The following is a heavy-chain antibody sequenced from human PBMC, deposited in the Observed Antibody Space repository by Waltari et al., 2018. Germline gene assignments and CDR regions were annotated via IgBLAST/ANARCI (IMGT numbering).Heavy chain of an antibody. Sequence: EVQLVESGGGLVQPGGSLRLSCAASGFTFSHYWMSWVRQAPGKGLEWVANIKQDGSEKYYVDSVKGRFTISRDNAKNSLYLQMTSLRAEDTAVYYCARDMFLWKGGQGTLVTVSS. J-gene: IGHJ4*02. CDR1: GFTFSHYW. D-gene: IGHD2-21*01. V-gene: IGHV3-7*01. CDR3: ARDMFLWK. CDR2: IKQDGSEK.